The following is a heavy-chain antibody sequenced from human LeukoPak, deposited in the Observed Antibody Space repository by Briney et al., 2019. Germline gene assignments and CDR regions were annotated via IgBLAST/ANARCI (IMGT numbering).Heavy chain of an antibody. Sequence: GGSLRLSCAASGFTFSNAWMSWVRQAPGKGLEWVGRIKSKTDGGTTDYAAPVKGRFTISRDDSKNTLYLQMNSLKTEDTAVYYCTTYTMVPGVIVSYWGQGTLVTVSS. V-gene: IGHV3-15*01. CDR1: GFTFSNAW. D-gene: IGHD3-10*01. CDR2: IKSKTDGGTT. CDR3: TTYTMVPGVIVSY. J-gene: IGHJ4*02.